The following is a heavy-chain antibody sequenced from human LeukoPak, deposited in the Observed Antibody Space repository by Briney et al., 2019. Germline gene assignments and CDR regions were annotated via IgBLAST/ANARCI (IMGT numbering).Heavy chain of an antibody. Sequence: ASVTVSCKVSGYTGIELSMHWVRQAPGKGLEWMGGFDPEDGETIYAQKFQGRVTMTEDTSTDTAYMKLSSLTSEDTAVYYCATHTIFGVVTYAFHIWGRGTLVTVSS. D-gene: IGHD3-3*01. V-gene: IGHV1-24*01. CDR2: FDPEDGET. CDR1: GYTGIELS. J-gene: IGHJ3*02. CDR3: ATHTIFGVVTYAFHI.